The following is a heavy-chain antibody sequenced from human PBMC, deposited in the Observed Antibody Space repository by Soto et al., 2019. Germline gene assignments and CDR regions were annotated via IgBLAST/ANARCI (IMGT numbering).Heavy chain of an antibody. CDR2: ITSNGGTI. J-gene: IGHJ6*02. CDR1: GFKFSNYV. D-gene: IGHD3-22*01. CDR3: AKGSFYDSSGYYPPSDYYYGMDV. Sequence: PGGSLRLSCAASGFKFSNYVMHWVRQAPGKGLEYVSIITSNGGTIDHAKSVKGRFTISRDNSKNTLYLQMNSLRAEDTAVYYCAKGSFYDSSGYYPPSDYYYGMDVWGQGTTVTVSS. V-gene: IGHV3-64*01.